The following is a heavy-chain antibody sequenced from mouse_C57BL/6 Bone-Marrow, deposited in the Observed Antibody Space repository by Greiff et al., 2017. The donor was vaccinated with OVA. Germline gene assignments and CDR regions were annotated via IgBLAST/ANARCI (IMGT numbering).Heavy chain of an antibody. CDR3: ARDYSNLDY. J-gene: IGHJ2*01. Sequence: VQLQQPGAELVMPGASVKLSCKASGYTFTSYWMHWVKQRPGQGLEWIGEIDPSDSYTNYNQKFKGKSTLTVDKSSSTAYMQLGSLTSEDSAVYYCARDYSNLDYWGQGTTLTVSS. D-gene: IGHD2-5*01. CDR1: GYTFTSYW. V-gene: IGHV1-69*01. CDR2: IDPSDSYT.